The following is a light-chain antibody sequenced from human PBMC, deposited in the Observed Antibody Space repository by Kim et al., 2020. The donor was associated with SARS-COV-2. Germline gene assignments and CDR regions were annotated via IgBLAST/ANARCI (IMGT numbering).Light chain of an antibody. CDR2: GNS. Sequence: QMLTLSCTGSSSNIGAGYAVHWYQQLLGSAPTLLSCGNSNRPSGVADRFSGSKSGSSASLAITGLQAEDEADYYCQSYDSSLSGYVFGTGTKVTVL. CDR3: QSYDSSLSGYV. V-gene: IGLV1-40*01. J-gene: IGLJ1*01. CDR1: SSNIGAGYA.